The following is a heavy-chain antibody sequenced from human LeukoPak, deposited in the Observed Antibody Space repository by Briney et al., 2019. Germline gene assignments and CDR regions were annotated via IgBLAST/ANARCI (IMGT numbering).Heavy chain of an antibody. CDR2: IIPIFGTA. V-gene: IGHV1-69*05. Sequence: SVKVSCKASGYTFTSYGISWVRQAPGQGLEWMGRIIPIFGTANYAQKFQGRVTITTDESTSTAYMELSSLRSEDTAVYYCARAHGGYSGYSFDYWGQGTLVTVSS. J-gene: IGHJ4*02. CDR1: GYTFTSYG. D-gene: IGHD5-12*01. CDR3: ARAHGGYSGYSFDY.